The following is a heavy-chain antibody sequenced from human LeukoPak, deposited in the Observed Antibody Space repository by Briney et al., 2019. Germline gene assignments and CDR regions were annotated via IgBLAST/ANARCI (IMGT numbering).Heavy chain of an antibody. J-gene: IGHJ4*02. CDR2: ISGSGGST. CDR1: GFTFSDYY. D-gene: IGHD3-16*01. V-gene: IGHV3-23*01. CDR3: AKEGPRSYYDYVWGSYSLDY. Sequence: GGSLRLSCAASGFTFSDYYMSWIRQAPGKGLEWVSAISGSGGSTYYADSVKGRFTISRDNSKNTLYLQMNSLRAEDTAVYYCAKEGPRSYYDYVWGSYSLDYWGQGTLVTVSS.